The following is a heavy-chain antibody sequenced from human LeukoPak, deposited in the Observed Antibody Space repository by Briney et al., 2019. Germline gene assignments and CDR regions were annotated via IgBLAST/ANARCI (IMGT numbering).Heavy chain of an antibody. CDR3: AKGRWGEV. Sequence: AGGSLRLSCAASGFTFSSSAMTWVRQAPGKGLEWVSAITGGGDSTYYIDSVKGRFTISRDNSKNTLYLQKNSLRADDTAIYYCAKGRWGEVWGQGTMVTVSS. CDR2: ITGGGDST. J-gene: IGHJ3*01. V-gene: IGHV3-23*01. D-gene: IGHD3-16*01. CDR1: GFTFSSSA.